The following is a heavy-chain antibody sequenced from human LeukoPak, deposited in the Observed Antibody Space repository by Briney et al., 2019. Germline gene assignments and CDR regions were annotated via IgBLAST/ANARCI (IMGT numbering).Heavy chain of an antibody. CDR2: ISSSSSYI. CDR1: GFTFSSYS. J-gene: IGHJ6*03. V-gene: IGHV3-21*01. Sequence: PGGSLRLSCAASGFTFSSYSMNWVRQAPGKGLEWVSSISSSSSYIYYADSVKGRFTISRDNAKNSLYLQMNSLRAEDTAVYYCARVIVVAYYYMDVWGKGTTVTVSS. D-gene: IGHD3-22*01. CDR3: ARVIVVAYYYMDV.